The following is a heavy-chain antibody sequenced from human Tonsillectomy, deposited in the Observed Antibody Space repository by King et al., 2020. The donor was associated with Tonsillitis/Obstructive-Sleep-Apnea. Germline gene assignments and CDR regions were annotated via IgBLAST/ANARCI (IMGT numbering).Heavy chain of an antibody. CDR3: VKDKYHSGSESDYNPVPDYMDV. Sequence: VQLVQSGGGVVQPGGSLRLSCAASGFTFDDYAMHWVRQTPGKGLEWASLISGDGGSTYYADSVKGRFTISRDNSKNSLCLQMNSLRTEDTAFYYCVKDKYHSGSESDYNPVPDYMDVWGKGTTVTVSS. CDR1: GFTFDDYA. D-gene: IGHD3-10*01. CDR2: ISGDGGST. V-gene: IGHV3-43*02. J-gene: IGHJ6*03.